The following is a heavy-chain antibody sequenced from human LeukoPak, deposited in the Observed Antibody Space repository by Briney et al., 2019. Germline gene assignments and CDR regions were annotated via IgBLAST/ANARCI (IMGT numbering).Heavy chain of an antibody. V-gene: IGHV1-2*02. J-gene: IGHJ4*02. CDR3: ARANFLYCSSSTCLFDY. CDR2: INPNDGDT. D-gene: IGHD2-2*01. CDR1: GYTFTDYY. Sequence: ASVKVSCKASGYTFTDYYMHWVRQAPGQGFDWMGWINPNDGDTNYAQKFQGRVTITRDTSISTAHMEVSRLRSDDTAVYYCARANFLYCSSSTCLFDYWGQGTLVTVSS.